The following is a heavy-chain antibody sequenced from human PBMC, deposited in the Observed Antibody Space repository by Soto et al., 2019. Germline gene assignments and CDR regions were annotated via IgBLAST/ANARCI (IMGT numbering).Heavy chain of an antibody. J-gene: IGHJ4*02. D-gene: IGHD6-19*01. Sequence: SPTLSLTCAISGDRVSSNSAAWNWIRQSPSRGLEWLGRTYYRSKWYNDYAVSVKSRITINPDTSKNQFSLQLNSVTPEDTAVYYCARVSTAPYSSGWYKGGAYFDYWGQGTLVTVSS. V-gene: IGHV6-1*01. CDR2: TYYRSKWYN. CDR1: GDRVSSNSAA. CDR3: ARVSTAPYSSGWYKGGAYFDY.